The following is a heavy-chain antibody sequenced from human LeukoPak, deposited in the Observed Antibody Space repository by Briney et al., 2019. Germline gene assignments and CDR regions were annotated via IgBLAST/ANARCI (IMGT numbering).Heavy chain of an antibody. V-gene: IGHV1-69*13. D-gene: IGHD3-16*01. Sequence: EASVKVSCKASGGTFSSYATSWVRQAPGQGLEWMGGIIPIFGTANYAQKFQGRVTITADESTSTAYMELSSLRSEDTAVYYCARVFRGTFDYWGQGTLVTVSS. CDR3: ARVFRGTFDY. CDR2: IIPIFGTA. CDR1: GGTFSSYA. J-gene: IGHJ4*02.